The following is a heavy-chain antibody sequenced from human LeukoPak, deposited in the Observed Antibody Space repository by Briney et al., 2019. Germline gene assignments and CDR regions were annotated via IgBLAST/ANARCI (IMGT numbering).Heavy chain of an antibody. CDR1: GFTFSTYS. V-gene: IGHV3-48*01. J-gene: IGHJ4*02. CDR3: ARDSIYSNYALFDY. CDR2: ISSSSSTI. D-gene: IGHD4-11*01. Sequence: GGSLRLSCAASGFTFSTYSMSWVRQAPGKGLEWVSYISSSSSTIYYADSVKGRFTISRDNAKNSLFLQMNSLRAEDTAAYYCARDSIYSNYALFDYWGQGTLVSVSS.